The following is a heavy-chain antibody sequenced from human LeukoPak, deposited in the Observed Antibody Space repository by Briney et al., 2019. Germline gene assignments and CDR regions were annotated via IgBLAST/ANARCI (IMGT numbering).Heavy chain of an antibody. J-gene: IGHJ4*02. D-gene: IGHD2-15*01. Sequence: SGPTLVKPTQTLTLTCTFSGCSLSTSGVGVGWIRQPPGKALEWLSLIYWDDDKRYSPSLKSRLTITKDTSKNQVVLTMTNMDPVDTATYYCAHSLEDIVVVVAAEVYFDYWGQGTLVTVSS. V-gene: IGHV2-5*02. CDR1: GCSLSTSGVG. CDR3: AHSLEDIVVVVAAEVYFDY. CDR2: IYWDDDK.